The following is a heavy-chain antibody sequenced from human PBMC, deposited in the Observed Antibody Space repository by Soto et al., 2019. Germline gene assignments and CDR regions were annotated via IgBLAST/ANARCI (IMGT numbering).Heavy chain of an antibody. V-gene: IGHV3-30*03. CDR2: ISSDGTNK. D-gene: IGHD1-26*01. CDR3: ASRVPHGTYGAPYFQH. Sequence: QVQLVESGGGVVQPEKSLRLSCAASGFTFSSHGMHWVRQAPGKGQEWVAVISSDGTNKYYADSVKGRFTISRDNSKNTLYLQMNSLRAEDTAVYYCASRVPHGTYGAPYFQHWGQGTLVTVS. CDR1: GFTFSSHG. J-gene: IGHJ1*01.